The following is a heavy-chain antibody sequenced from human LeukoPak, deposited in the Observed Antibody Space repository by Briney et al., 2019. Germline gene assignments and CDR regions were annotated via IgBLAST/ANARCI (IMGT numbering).Heavy chain of an antibody. Sequence: SQTLSLTCTVSGGSISSGDYYWSWIRQPPGKGLEWIVYIYYSGSTYYNPSLKSRVTISVDTSKNQFSLKLSSVTAADTAVYYCASSYSGSYLFDYWGQGTLVTVSS. J-gene: IGHJ4*02. D-gene: IGHD1-26*01. CDR1: GGSISSGDYY. CDR3: ASSYSGSYLFDY. V-gene: IGHV4-30-4*08. CDR2: IYYSGST.